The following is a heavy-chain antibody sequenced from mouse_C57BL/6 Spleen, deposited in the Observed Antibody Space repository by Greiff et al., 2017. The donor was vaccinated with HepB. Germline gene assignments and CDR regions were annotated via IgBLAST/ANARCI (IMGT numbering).Heavy chain of an antibody. Sequence: QVHVKQSGAELVRPGTSVKMSCEASGYTFTNYWIGWAKQRPGHGLEWIGDIYPGGGYTNYNEKFKGKATLTADKSSSTAYMQFSSLTSEDSAIYYCARGGRAMDYWGQGTSVTVAS. J-gene: IGHJ4*01. CDR3: ARGGRAMDY. CDR1: GYTFTNYW. V-gene: IGHV1-63*01. CDR2: IYPGGGYT.